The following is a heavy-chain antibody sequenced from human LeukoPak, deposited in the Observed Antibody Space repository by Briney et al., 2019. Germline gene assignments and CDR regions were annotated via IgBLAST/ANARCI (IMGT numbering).Heavy chain of an antibody. CDR1: GFPFTNSW. CDR3: ATDFYDST. CDR2: IRNYSDGGTI. V-gene: IGHV3-15*07. J-gene: IGHJ5*02. D-gene: IGHD3-22*01. Sequence: PGGSLRLSCATSGFPFTNSWMNWVRQDPGKGLEWVGRIRNYSDGGTIDYAAPVKGRFTLSRDDSKNTLYLQMNSLQTEDTAVYYCATDFYDSTWGKGTLVTVSS.